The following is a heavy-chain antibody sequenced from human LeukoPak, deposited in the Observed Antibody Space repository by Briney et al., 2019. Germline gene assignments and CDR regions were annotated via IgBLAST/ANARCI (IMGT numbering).Heavy chain of an antibody. J-gene: IGHJ6*02. CDR3: ARNRVTAPDYYGMDV. V-gene: IGHV5-51*01. D-gene: IGHD5-18*01. Sequence: GESLKISCKGSGYGFTSYWIGWVRQMPGKGLEWMGFIYPGDSDTRYSPSFQGQVTISADKSISTAYLQWSSLKASDTAMYYCARNRVTAPDYYGMDVWGQGTTVTVSS. CDR2: IYPGDSDT. CDR1: GYGFTSYW.